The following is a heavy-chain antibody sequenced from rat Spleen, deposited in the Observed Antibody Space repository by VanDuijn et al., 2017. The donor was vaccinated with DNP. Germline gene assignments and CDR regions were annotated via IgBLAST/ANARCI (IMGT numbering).Heavy chain of an antibody. J-gene: IGHJ3*01. CDR1: GYTFSSYY. V-gene: IGHV1-43*01. Sequence: QVQLQQSGAELAEPGSSVEISCKASGYTFSSYYIGWIRQTTGQGLEYIGYINTGSGGTNYNEKFKGKATLTVDRSSSTAFMQLSSLTPDDSAVYYCARWGRGTGFGYWGQGTLVTVSS. CDR3: ARWGRGTGFGY. CDR2: INTGSGGT. D-gene: IGHD4-3*01.